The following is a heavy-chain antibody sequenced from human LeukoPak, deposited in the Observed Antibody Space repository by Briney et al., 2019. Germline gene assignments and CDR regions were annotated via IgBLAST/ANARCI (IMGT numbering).Heavy chain of an antibody. V-gene: IGHV4-59*02. Sequence: GSLRLSCAASGFTVSSNYMSWIRQPPGKGLEWIGYIYYSGSTNYNPSLKSRVTISVDTSKNQFSLKLSSVTAADTAVYYCARDLYYYGSGSSGTDYWGQGTLVTVSS. CDR3: ARDLYYYGSGSSGTDY. CDR2: IYYSGST. CDR1: GFTVSSNY. J-gene: IGHJ4*02. D-gene: IGHD3-10*01.